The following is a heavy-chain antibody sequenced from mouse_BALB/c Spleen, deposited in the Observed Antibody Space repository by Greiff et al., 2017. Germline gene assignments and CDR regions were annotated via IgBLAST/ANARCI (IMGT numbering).Heavy chain of an antibody. CDR3: ARWMITYFDY. V-gene: IGHV1-80*01. Sequence: QVQLQQSGAELVRPGSSVKISCKASGYAFSSYWMNWVKQRPGQGLEWIGQIYPGDGDPNYNGKFKGKATLTADKSSSTAYMQLSSLTSEDSAVYFCARWMITYFDYWGQGTTLTVSS. CDR2: IYPGDGDP. CDR1: GYAFSSYW. D-gene: IGHD2-4*01. J-gene: IGHJ2*01.